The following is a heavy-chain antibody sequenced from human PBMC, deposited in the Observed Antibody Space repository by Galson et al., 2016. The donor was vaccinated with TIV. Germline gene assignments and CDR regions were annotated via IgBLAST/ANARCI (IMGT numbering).Heavy chain of an antibody. J-gene: IGHJ3*01. V-gene: IGHV2-5*05. CDR3: AHRYFTSTNCLGAFDV. CDR2: IYWDDDK. D-gene: IGHD2-2*01. CDR1: GFSLSTSGAG. Sequence: PALVTPTQTLTLTCTFSGFSLSTSGAGVGWIRQPPGKALEWLALIYWDDDKRYGPSLKTRLAITKDTSKNQVVLTMTNMDPVDTATYYCAHRYFTSTNCLGAFDVWGQGTMVTVSS.